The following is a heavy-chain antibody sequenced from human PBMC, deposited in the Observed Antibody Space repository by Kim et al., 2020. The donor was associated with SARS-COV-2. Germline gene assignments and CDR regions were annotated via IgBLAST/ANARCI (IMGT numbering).Heavy chain of an antibody. D-gene: IGHD6-19*01. CDR2: ISWNSGSI. J-gene: IGHJ4*02. V-gene: IGHV3-9*01. Sequence: GGSLRLSCAASGFTFGDYAMHWVRQAPGKGLEWVSGISWNSGSIGYADSVKGRFTISRDNAKNSLYLQMNSLRAEDTALFYCAKDISWAAPRIAVAGTALQYFDYWGQGTLVTVSS. CDR3: AKDISWAAPRIAVAGTALQYFDY. CDR1: GFTFGDYA.